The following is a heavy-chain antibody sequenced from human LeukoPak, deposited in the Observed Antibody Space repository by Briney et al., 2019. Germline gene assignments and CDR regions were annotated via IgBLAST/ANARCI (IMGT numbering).Heavy chain of an antibody. V-gene: IGHV4-38-2*01. J-gene: IGHJ4*02. D-gene: IGHD3-9*01. CDR2: IYHSVST. CDR1: GDSISSGYY. Sequence: SETLSLTCGVSGDSISSGYYWGWIRQPPGKGLEWIGSIYHSVSTYYNPSLKSRVTLSVDTPKNQLSLKLSSVTAADMAVYYCVRYFDWPYYFDSWGQGTLVTVSS. CDR3: VRYFDWPYYFDS.